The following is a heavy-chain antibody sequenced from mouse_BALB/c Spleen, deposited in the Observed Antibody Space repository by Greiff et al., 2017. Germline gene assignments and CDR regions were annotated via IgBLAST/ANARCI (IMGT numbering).Heavy chain of an antibody. CDR2: IYPYNGGT. CDR3: ARGGDSTLDY. CDR1: GFNIKDYY. V-gene: IGHV1-34*01. D-gene: IGHD3-3*01. Sequence: EVQLQQSGAELVRSGASVKLSCTASGFNIKDYYMHWVKQSHGKSLEWIGYIYPYNGGTGYNQKFKSKATLTVDNSSSTAYMELRSLTSEDSAVYYCARGGDSTLDYWGQGTSVTVSS. J-gene: IGHJ4*01.